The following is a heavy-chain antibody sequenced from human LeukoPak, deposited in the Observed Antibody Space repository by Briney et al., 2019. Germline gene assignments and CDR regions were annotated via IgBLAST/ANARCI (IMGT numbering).Heavy chain of an antibody. Sequence: ASVKVSCKASGGTFSSYAISWVRQAPGQGLEWMGWISAYNGNTNYAQKLQGRVTMTTDTSTSTAYMELRSLRSDDTAVYYCAMSEVRGVIPYWGQGTLVTVSS. D-gene: IGHD3-10*01. CDR2: ISAYNGNT. J-gene: IGHJ4*02. CDR1: GGTFSSYA. V-gene: IGHV1-18*01. CDR3: AMSEVRGVIPY.